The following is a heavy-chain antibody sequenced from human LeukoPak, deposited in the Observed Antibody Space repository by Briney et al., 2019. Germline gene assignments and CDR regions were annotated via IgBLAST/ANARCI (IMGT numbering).Heavy chain of an antibody. D-gene: IGHD1-26*01. Sequence: GGSLRLSCVASGFTFSNYWMSWVRQAPGKGLEWVANIKRDGSGKFYADSVKGRFTISRDNARNSLYLQMNSLRAEDSAVYYCARGQHRVATSDDAFDIWGQGTMVTVSS. CDR3: ARGQHRVATSDDAFDI. V-gene: IGHV3-7*01. CDR2: IKRDGSGK. CDR1: GFTFSNYW. J-gene: IGHJ3*02.